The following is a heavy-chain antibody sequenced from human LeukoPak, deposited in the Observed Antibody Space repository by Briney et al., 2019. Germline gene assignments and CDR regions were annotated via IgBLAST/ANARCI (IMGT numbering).Heavy chain of an antibody. CDR2: INHSGST. CDR1: GGSFSGYY. J-gene: IGHJ3*02. CDR3: ARGGDDYVWGSYWGIAFDI. V-gene: IGHV4-34*01. Sequence: SETLSLTCAVYGGSFSGYYWSWIRQPPGKGLEWIGEINHSGSTNYNPSLKSRVTISVDTSKNQFSLKLSSVTAADTAVYYCARGGDDYVWGSYWGIAFDIWGQGTMVTIFS. D-gene: IGHD3-16*01.